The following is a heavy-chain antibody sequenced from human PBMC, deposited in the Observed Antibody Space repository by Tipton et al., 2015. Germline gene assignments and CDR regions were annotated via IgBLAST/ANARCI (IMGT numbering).Heavy chain of an antibody. D-gene: IGHD2-2*01. CDR3: ARDGVIVPGAAIFAMDV. CDR1: GFTFSPYS. V-gene: IGHV3-48*02. J-gene: IGHJ6*02. Sequence: SLRLSCAVSGFTFSPYSMNWVRQAPGKGLEWVSYIGSDTTTIYYADSVKGRFTISRDNAKNSLYLQMNSLRDEDTAVYFCARDGVIVPGAAIFAMDVWGQGTTVTVSS. CDR2: IGSDTTTI.